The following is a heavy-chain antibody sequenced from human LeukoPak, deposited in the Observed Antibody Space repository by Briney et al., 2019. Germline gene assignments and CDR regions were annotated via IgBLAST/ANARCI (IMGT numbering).Heavy chain of an antibody. V-gene: IGHV3-15*01. CDR2: IKSTRDGGAT. CDR1: GFTFSSYG. J-gene: IGHJ3*01. D-gene: IGHD2-21*01. Sequence: AGGSLRLSCAASGFTFSSYGMSWVRQAPGKGPEWVGRIKSTRDGGATEYAAPVKGRFTISRDDSKNTVYLQMSSLITDDTGVYYCTTALNFDIAAFDVWGQGTLVTVSS. CDR3: TTALNFDIAAFDV.